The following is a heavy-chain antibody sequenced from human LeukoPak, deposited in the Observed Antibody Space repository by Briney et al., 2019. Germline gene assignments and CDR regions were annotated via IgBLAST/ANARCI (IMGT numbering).Heavy chain of an antibody. CDR2: IIPIFGTA. J-gene: IGHJ4*02. Sequence: SVKVSCKASGGTFSSYAISWVRQAPGQGLEWMGGIIPIFGTANYAQKFQGRVTITADKSTSTAYMELSSLRSEDTAVYYCARVFSKGGYRGYNSPNFDYGGRGPLVTVS. CDR1: GGTFSSYA. D-gene: IGHD5-12*01. CDR3: ARVFSKGGYRGYNSPNFDY. V-gene: IGHV1-69*06.